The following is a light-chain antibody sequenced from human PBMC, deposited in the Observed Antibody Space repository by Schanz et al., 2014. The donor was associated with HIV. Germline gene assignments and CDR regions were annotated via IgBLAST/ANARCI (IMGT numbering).Light chain of an antibody. CDR2: DVS. CDR1: SSDVGGYNY. V-gene: IGLV2-14*03. J-gene: IGLJ2*01. Sequence: QSALTQPASVSGSPGQSITISCTGTSSDVGGYNYASWYQHHPGKAPKLMIYDVSNRPSGVSNRFSGSKSGNTASLTISGLQAEDEADYYCSSYTSTNTVIFGGGTKLTVL. CDR3: SSYTSTNTVI.